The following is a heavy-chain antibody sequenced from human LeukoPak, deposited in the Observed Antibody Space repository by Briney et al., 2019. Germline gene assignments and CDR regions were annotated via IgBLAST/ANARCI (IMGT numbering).Heavy chain of an antibody. CDR2: LYNGGTT. Sequence: GGSLRLSCEVSGFSVTSNYMSWVRQAPRKGPEWVSVLYNGGTTYYADSVKGRFTVSRGNSKNTMYLQMSSLRAEDTAVYYCAGSHHYYYGMDVWGQGTTITVSS. D-gene: IGHD1-26*01. J-gene: IGHJ6*02. CDR3: AGSHHYYYGMDV. CDR1: GFSVTSNY. V-gene: IGHV3-53*01.